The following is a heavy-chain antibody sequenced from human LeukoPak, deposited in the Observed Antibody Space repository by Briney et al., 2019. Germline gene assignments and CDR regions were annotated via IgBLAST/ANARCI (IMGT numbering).Heavy chain of an antibody. D-gene: IGHD1-26*01. V-gene: IGHV4-61*02. J-gene: IGHJ3*02. CDR3: ARGLGAPYAFDI. CDR2: IYTSGRT. CDR1: GGSISSGSYY. Sequence: SQNLSCTCTVSGGSISSGSYYWSWIRQPAGKGLEWIRRIYTSGRTNYNPSLKSRDTISVDTSTNQLSLKLSSVTTSDKAGYYCARGLGAPYAFDIWGQGTMVTVSS.